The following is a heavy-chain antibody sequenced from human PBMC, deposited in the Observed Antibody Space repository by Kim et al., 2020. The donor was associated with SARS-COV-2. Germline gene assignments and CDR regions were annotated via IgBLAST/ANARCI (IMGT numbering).Heavy chain of an antibody. V-gene: IGHV1-2*02. CDR3: ARELLGAAAGLDY. D-gene: IGHD6-13*01. Sequence: NFAQKFQGRVAMTRDTSISTAYMELTNLRSDDTAVYFCARELLGAAAGLDYWGQGTLVTVSS. J-gene: IGHJ4*02.